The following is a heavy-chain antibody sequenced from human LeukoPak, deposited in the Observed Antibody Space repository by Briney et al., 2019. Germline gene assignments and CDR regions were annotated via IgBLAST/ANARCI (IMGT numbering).Heavy chain of an antibody. CDR2: INHSGST. CDR3: ARRRELRFLEWLKDAFDI. Sequence: SETLSLTCAVYGGSFSGYYWSWIRQPPGKGLEWIGEINHSGSTNYNPSLKSRVTISVDTSKNQFSLKLSPVTAADTAVYYCARRRELRFLEWLKDAFDIWGQGTMVTVSS. J-gene: IGHJ3*02. CDR1: GGSFSGYY. V-gene: IGHV4-34*01. D-gene: IGHD3-3*01.